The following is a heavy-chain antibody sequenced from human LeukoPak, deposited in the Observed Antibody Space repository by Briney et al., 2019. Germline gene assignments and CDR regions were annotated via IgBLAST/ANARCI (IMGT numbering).Heavy chain of an antibody. CDR1: GGSFSGYY. D-gene: IGHD1-26*01. CDR2: IYYSGST. V-gene: IGHV4-59*08. Sequence: SDTLSLTCAVYGGSFSGYYWSWIRQPPGKGLEWIGYIYYSGSTKYNLSLKSRVTISVDTSKKQFSLKLSSVTAADTAVYYCARHLPKWGWDYWGQGTLVTVSS. CDR3: ARHLPKWGWDY. J-gene: IGHJ4*02.